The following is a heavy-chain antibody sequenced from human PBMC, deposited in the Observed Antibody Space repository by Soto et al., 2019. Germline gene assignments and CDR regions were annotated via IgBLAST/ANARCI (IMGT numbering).Heavy chain of an antibody. CDR1: GFTFSSYA. Sequence: PXGSLRLCCAASGFTFSSYAMSWVRQAPGKGLDWVSVISGSGGSTYYADSVKGRFTISRDNSKNTLYLQMNSLRAEGTAVYYCAKCSPRYSSGLKAYYFDYWGQGTLATVSS. D-gene: IGHD6-19*01. J-gene: IGHJ4*02. V-gene: IGHV3-23*01. CDR2: ISGSGGST. CDR3: AKCSPRYSSGLKAYYFDY.